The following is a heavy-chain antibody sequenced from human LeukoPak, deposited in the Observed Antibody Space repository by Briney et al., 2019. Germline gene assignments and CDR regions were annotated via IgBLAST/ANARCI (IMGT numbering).Heavy chain of an antibody. Sequence: GGSLRLSCAASGFTFSSYGMHWVRQAPGKGLEWVAFIRYDGSNKYYADSVKGRFTISRDNSKNTLYLQMNSLRAEDTAVYYCAKVRGYYDSTGYYWYDYWGQGTLVTVSS. CDR3: AKVRGYYDSTGYYWYDY. CDR1: GFTFSSYG. J-gene: IGHJ4*02. CDR2: IRYDGSNK. V-gene: IGHV3-30*02. D-gene: IGHD3-22*01.